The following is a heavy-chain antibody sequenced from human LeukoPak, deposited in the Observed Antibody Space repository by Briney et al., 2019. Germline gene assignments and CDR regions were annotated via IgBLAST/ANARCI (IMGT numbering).Heavy chain of an antibody. J-gene: IGHJ4*02. CDR1: GFTFDNYR. D-gene: IGHD1-26*01. V-gene: IGHV3-23*01. CDR3: TKRVKYGGTWDHFAD. CDR2: VNADGGNT. Sequence: GGSLRLSCAASGFTFDNYRMSWVRQAPGKGLEWVSAVNADGGNTYYADSVKGRFTISRDNSKSTLILQMNSLRVEDTALYYCTKRVKYGGTWDHFADWGQGTLVTVSS.